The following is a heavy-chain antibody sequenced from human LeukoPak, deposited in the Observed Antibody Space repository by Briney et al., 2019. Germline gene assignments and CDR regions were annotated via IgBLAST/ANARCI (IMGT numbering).Heavy chain of an antibody. CDR3: AREPSGGWTLNAFDL. CDR1: GFTFSSYE. CDR2: ISSSGSTI. D-gene: IGHD6-19*01. Sequence: GGSLRLSCAASGFTFSSYEMNWVRQAPGKGLEWVSYISSSGSTIYYADSVKGRFTISRDNAKNSLYLQMNSLRDDDTALYYCAREPSGGWTLNAFDLWGQGTMVSVSS. J-gene: IGHJ3*01. V-gene: IGHV3-48*03.